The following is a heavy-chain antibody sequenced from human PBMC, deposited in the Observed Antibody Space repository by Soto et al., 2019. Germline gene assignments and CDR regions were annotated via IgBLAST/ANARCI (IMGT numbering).Heavy chain of an antibody. J-gene: IGHJ4*02. Sequence: EVQLVESGGGLVKPGGSLRLSCTASGFMFSSYTMNWFRQAPGKGLEWVSSVSFRGDIYYADSLEGRFTMSRDDAKNSLYLQMNRLRAEHTAVYYCARGCSSASCYYYWGQGTLVTVSS. CDR3: ARGCSSASCYYY. V-gene: IGHV3-21*01. CDR2: VSFRGDI. D-gene: IGHD2-2*01. CDR1: GFMFSSYT.